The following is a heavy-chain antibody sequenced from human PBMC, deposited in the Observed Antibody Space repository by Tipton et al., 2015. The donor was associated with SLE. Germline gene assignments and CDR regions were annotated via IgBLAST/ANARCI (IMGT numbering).Heavy chain of an antibody. D-gene: IGHD1-1*01. V-gene: IGHV4-59*01. CDR1: GGSISSYY. J-gene: IGHJ1*01. CDR2: IYYSGST. CDR3: ARVGSRLGYFQH. Sequence: LRLSCTVSGGSISSYYWSWIRQPPGKGLEWIGYIYYSGSTNYNPSLKSRVTISVDTSKNQFSLKLSSVTAADTAVYYCARVGSRLGYFQHWGQGILVTVSS.